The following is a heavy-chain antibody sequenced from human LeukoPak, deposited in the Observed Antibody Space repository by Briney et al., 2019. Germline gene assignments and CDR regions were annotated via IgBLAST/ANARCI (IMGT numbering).Heavy chain of an antibody. CDR1: GVSISSSEW. J-gene: IGHJ4*02. Sequence: SETLSLTCAVSGVSISSSEWWIWVRQPPGQGLEWIGEIHRGGRTRYNPSLKSRVTMSIDYSKNQFSLKVSSVTAADTAIYYCGKTDIYFNPIDYWGPGSLVTVSS. CDR3: GKTDIYFNPIDY. CDR2: IHRGGRT. V-gene: IGHV4-4*02. D-gene: IGHD3-9*01.